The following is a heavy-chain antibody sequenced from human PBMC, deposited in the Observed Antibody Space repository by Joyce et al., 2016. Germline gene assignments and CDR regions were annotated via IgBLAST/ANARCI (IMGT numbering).Heavy chain of an antibody. V-gene: IGHV4-59*03. CDR1: GDSIDGYY. D-gene: IGHD6-6*01. J-gene: IGHJ6*02. CDR2: IHHSGDT. Sequence: QVQLQESGPGLVKPSETLSLTCSVSGDSIDGYYWSWIRQPPGKALEWIAFIHHSGDTNANPSLKSRVTISMDTSRGQFSLKVYSVTDADTAVYYCATTTIAARSAYYGMDVWGQGTTVTVSS. CDR3: ATTTIAARSAYYGMDV.